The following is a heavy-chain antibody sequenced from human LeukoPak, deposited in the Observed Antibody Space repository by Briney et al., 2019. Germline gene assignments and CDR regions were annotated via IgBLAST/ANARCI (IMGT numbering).Heavy chain of an antibody. CDR1: GFTFGDYA. CDR2: IRSKAYGGTT. Sequence: GRSLRLSCTASGFTFGDYAMSWGRQAPGKVLEWVGFIRSKAYGGTTEYAASVKGRFTISRDDSKSIAYLQMNSLKTEDTAVYYCIGSFGELTFFDYWGQGTLVTVSS. J-gene: IGHJ4*02. CDR3: IGSFGELTFFDY. V-gene: IGHV3-49*04. D-gene: IGHD3-10*01.